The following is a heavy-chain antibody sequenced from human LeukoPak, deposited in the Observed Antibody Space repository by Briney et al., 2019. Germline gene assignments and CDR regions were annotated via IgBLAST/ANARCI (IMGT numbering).Heavy chain of an antibody. D-gene: IGHD6-19*01. Sequence: SETLSLTCTVSGGSISSSSYYWGWIRQPPGKGLEWIGSIYYSGSTYYNPSLKSRVTISVDTSKNQFSLKLSSVTAADTAVYYCAASGGWYKIDYWGQGTLVTVSS. J-gene: IGHJ4*02. CDR3: AASGGWYKIDY. CDR2: IYYSGST. V-gene: IGHV4-39*01. CDR1: GGSISSSSYY.